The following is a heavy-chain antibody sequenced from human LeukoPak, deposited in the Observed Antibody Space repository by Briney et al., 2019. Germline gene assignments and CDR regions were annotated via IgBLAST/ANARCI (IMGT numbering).Heavy chain of an antibody. CDR3: ARHPPITMVRGVLYGEGFDP. J-gene: IGHJ5*02. Sequence: KSSETLSLTCTVSGGSIRNYYWSWIRQPPGKGLEWIGYIYYSGSTNQNPSLKSRVTMSVDTSKNQFSLKLSSVTAADTAVYYCARHPPITMVRGVLYGEGFDPWGQGTLVTVSS. CDR1: GGSIRNYY. CDR2: IYYSGST. D-gene: IGHD3-10*01. V-gene: IGHV4-59*08.